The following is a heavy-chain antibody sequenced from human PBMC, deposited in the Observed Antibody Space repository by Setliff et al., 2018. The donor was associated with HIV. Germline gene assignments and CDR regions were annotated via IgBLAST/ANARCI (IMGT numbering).Heavy chain of an antibody. D-gene: IGHD3-3*01. CDR2: IKYSGST. Sequence: SETLSLTCTVSGGSISSYYWSWIRQPPGKGLELIGYIKYSGSTNYDPSLKSRVTISVDTSKNQFSLKLSSVIAADTAVYYCARIFGDQGYYYGMDVWGQGTTVTVSS. CDR1: GGSISSYY. J-gene: IGHJ6*02. V-gene: IGHV4-59*01. CDR3: ARIFGDQGYYYGMDV.